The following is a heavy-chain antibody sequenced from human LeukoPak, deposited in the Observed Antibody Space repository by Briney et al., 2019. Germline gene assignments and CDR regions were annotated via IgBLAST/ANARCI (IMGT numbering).Heavy chain of an antibody. D-gene: IGHD3-22*01. V-gene: IGHV3-21*01. CDR2: ISSSSRDI. CDR3: ARDSDSGGHYYMDYFDY. J-gene: IGHJ4*02. Sequence: KPGGSLRLSCAASGFTFTSYAMNWVRQAPGKGLEWVSSISSSSRDINYADSVKGRFTISRDNAWNSLYLQMNSLRAEDTAVYYCARDSDSGGHYYMDYFDYWGQGALVTVSS. CDR1: GFTFTSYA.